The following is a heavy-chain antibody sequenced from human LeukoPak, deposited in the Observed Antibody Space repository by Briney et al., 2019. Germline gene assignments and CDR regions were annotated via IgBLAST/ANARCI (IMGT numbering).Heavy chain of an antibody. V-gene: IGHV3-33*01. CDR2: IWYDGSNK. J-gene: IGHJ4*02. CDR3: ARDIVGDDRYFDY. Sequence: GGSLRLSCAASGFTFSSYGMHWVRQAPGKGLEWVAVIWYDGSNKYYADSVKGRFTISRDNSKNTLYLQMNSLRAEDTAVYYCARDIVGDDRYFDYWGQGTLVTVSS. CDR1: GFTFSSYG. D-gene: IGHD1-26*01.